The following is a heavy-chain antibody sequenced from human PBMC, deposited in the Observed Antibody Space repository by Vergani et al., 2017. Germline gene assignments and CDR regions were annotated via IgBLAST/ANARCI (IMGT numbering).Heavy chain of an antibody. CDR3: TRYCSGGSCYTRNAFDI. J-gene: IGHJ3*02. CDR2: IRSKAYGGTT. Sequence: EVQLLESGGGLVQPGGSLRLSCAASGFTFGDYAMSWVRQAPGKGLEWVGFIRSKAYGGTTEYAASVKGRFTISRDDSKSIAYLQMNSLKTEDTAVYYCTRYCSGGSCYTRNAFDIWGQGTMVTVSS. V-gene: IGHV3-49*04. CDR1: GFTFGDYA. D-gene: IGHD2-15*01.